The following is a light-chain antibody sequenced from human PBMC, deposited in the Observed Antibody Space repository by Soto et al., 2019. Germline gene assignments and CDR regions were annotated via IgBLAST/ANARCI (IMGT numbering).Light chain of an antibody. CDR2: EGS. Sequence: QSALTQPASVSGSPGQSITISCTGTSSDVGSYNLVSWYQQHPGKAPKLIIYEGSKRPSGVSNRFSGSKSGNTASLTISGLQAEDEGDYYCCSYAGSSTVVFGGGTKVTVL. J-gene: IGLJ2*01. CDR1: SSDVGSYNL. CDR3: CSYAGSSTVV. V-gene: IGLV2-23*01.